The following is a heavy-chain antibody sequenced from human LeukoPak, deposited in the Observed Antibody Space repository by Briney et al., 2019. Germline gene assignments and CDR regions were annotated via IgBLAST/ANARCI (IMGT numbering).Heavy chain of an antibody. J-gene: IGHJ6*03. D-gene: IGHD3-3*01. CDR2: ISTTNTI. CDR3: ARVGYYDFWSGLIPHTYYMDV. CDR1: GVSFSSYA. V-gene: IGHV3-48*01. Sequence: PGGSLRLSCAASGVSFSSYAMSWVRQAPGEGLEWLSYISTTNTIYYADSVKGRFTVSRDNAKNSLFLQMNSLRAEDTAIYYCARVGYYDFWSGLIPHTYYMDVWGKGTTVTVSS.